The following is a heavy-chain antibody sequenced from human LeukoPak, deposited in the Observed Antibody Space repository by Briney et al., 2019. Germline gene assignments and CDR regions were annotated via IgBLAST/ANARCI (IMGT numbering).Heavy chain of an antibody. CDR1: GYSFTSYW. CDR3: AGHSGFSSWYVSYMDV. J-gene: IGHJ6*03. CDR2: IYPGDSDT. V-gene: IGHV5-51*01. D-gene: IGHD6-13*01. Sequence: GESLEISCKGSGYSFTSYWIGWVRQMPGKGLEWMGSIYPGDSDTRYSPSFQGQVTISADKSISTAYLQWSSLKASDTAMYYCAGHSGFSSWYVSYMDVWGKGTTVTVSS.